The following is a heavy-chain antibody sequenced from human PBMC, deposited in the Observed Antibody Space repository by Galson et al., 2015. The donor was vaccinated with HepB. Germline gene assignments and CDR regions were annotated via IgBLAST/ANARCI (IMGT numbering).Heavy chain of an antibody. CDR2: IRSKAYGGTT. J-gene: IGHJ3*02. CDR1: GFTFGDYA. CDR3: TRDMDLGRFLEWFTTSAFDI. Sequence: SLRLSCAASGFTFGDYAMSWFRQAPGKGLEWVGFIRSKAYGGTTEYAASVKGRFTISRDDSKSIAYLQMNSLKTEDTAVYYCTRDMDLGRFLEWFTTSAFDIWGQGTMVTVSS. V-gene: IGHV3-49*03. D-gene: IGHD3-3*01.